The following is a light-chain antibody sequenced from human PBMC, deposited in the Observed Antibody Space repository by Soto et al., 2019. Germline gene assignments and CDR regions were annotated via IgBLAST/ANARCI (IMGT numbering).Light chain of an antibody. CDR1: QSVSSN. CDR3: QQYNNWPDT. Sequence: EIVMTQSPATLSVSPGERATLSCRASQSVSSNLAWYQQKPGQAPRLLIYGASTRATDIPARFSGSGSGTDFTLTIASLQSEDFAFYYCQQYNNWPDTFGQGTKLGIK. V-gene: IGKV3-15*01. CDR2: GAS. J-gene: IGKJ2*01.